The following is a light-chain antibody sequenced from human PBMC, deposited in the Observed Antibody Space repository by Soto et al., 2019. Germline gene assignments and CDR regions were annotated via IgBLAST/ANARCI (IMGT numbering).Light chain of an antibody. CDR1: QSVVSAY. CDR2: GTS. J-gene: IGKJ1*01. Sequence: DIVLTQSPGTLSLSPGERATLSCRASQSVVSAYLGWYQQKPGQAPRLLMYGTSNRAAGTPDRFSGRGSGTDFTLTISRLEPEDFPVYYCQQYGSSPRTFGQGTTVEIK. V-gene: IGKV3-20*01. CDR3: QQYGSSPRT.